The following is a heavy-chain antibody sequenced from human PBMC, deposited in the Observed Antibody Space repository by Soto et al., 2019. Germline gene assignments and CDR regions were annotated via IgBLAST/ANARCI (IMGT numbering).Heavy chain of an antibody. CDR2: ISGSGGST. CDR3: AKDLSVVAATSDAFDI. D-gene: IGHD2-15*01. Sequence: PGGSLRLSCAASGFTFSSYAMSWVRQAPGKGLEWVSAISGSGGSTYYADSVKGRFTISRDNSKNTLYLQMNSLRAEDTAVYYCAKDLSVVAATSDAFDIWGQGTMVTVSS. CDR1: GFTFSSYA. J-gene: IGHJ3*02. V-gene: IGHV3-23*01.